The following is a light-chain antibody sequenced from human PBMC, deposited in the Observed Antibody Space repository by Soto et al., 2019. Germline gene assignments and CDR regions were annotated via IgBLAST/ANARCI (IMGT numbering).Light chain of an antibody. V-gene: IGLV1-51*01. CDR2: DVN. Sequence: QSVLTQPPSVSAAPGQKVTISCSGSSSNIGNNYVAWYQQLPETAPRLLIYDVNNRPSGISYRFSGSKSGNTASLTISGLQAEDEADYYCASYTRTTTLVFGGGTKLTVL. CDR3: ASYTRTTTLV. J-gene: IGLJ2*01. CDR1: SSNIGNNY.